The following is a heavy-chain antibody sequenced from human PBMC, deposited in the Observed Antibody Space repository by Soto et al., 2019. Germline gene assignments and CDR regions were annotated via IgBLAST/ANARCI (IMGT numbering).Heavy chain of an antibody. Sequence: SETLSLTCTVSGDSITRSNFYWGWIRQPPGKGLEWLGSIFYSGSTFYNPALKSRVTFSVDTSKNHFSLKLSSVTAADTAVYYCARHKTTMLTVVSAFDPWGQGTQVTVSS. CDR2: IFYSGST. J-gene: IGHJ5*02. D-gene: IGHD3-22*01. CDR1: GDSITRSNFY. V-gene: IGHV4-39*02. CDR3: ARHKTTMLTVVSAFDP.